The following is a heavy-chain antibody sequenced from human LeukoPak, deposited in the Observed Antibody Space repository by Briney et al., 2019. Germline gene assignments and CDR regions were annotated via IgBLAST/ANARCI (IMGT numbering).Heavy chain of an antibody. V-gene: IGHV3-53*01. CDR1: GFTVSSTY. CDR2: IYSGGST. CDR3: AKGIWFGSYANDY. J-gene: IGHJ4*02. Sequence: GGSLRLSCAASGFTVSSTYTSWVRQAPGKGLEWVSVIYSGGSTFYADSVKGRFTISRDNSKNTLYLQMNSLRAEDTAVYYCAKGIWFGSYANDYWGQGTLVTVSS. D-gene: IGHD3-10*01.